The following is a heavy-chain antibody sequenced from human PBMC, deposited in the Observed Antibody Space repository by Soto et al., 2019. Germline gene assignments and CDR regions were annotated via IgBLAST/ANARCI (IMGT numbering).Heavy chain of an antibody. CDR2: IIPIFGTA. D-gene: IGHD6-13*01. Sequence: ASVKVSCNASGGTFSSYAISWVRPAPGQGLEWMGGIIPIFGTANYAQKFQGRVTITADESTSTAYMELSSLRSEDTAVYYCARVKRTAAAGTFGWFDPWGQGTLVTVSS. CDR3: ARVKRTAAAGTFGWFDP. CDR1: GGTFSSYA. V-gene: IGHV1-69*13. J-gene: IGHJ5*02.